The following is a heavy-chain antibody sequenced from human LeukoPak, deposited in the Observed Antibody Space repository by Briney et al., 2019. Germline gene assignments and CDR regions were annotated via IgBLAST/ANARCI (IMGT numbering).Heavy chain of an antibody. CDR2: IYYSGST. Sequence: SETLSLTCTVSGGSISSYYWSWIRQPPGKGLEWIGYIYYSGSTNYNPSLKSRVTISVDTSKNQFSLKLSSVTAADTAVYYCARLVHVAGMAFDIWGQGTMVTVSS. CDR1: GGSISSYY. CDR3: ARLVHVAGMAFDI. V-gene: IGHV4-59*08. J-gene: IGHJ3*02. D-gene: IGHD6-19*01.